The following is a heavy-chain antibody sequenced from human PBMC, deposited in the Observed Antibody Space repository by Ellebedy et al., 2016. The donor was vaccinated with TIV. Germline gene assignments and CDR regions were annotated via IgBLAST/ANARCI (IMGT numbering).Heavy chain of an antibody. V-gene: IGHV4-39*01. Sequence: MPGGSLRLSCTVSGGSISSSSYYWGWIRQPPGKGLEWIGSIYYSGSTYYNPSLKSRVTISVDTSKNQYSLKLSLWTAADTAVYYSARHVKTMFDLYYYDYWGQGTLVTVSS. CDR3: ARHVKTMFDLYYYDY. CDR2: IYYSGST. J-gene: IGHJ4*02. CDR1: GGSISSSSYY. D-gene: IGHD3-10*02.